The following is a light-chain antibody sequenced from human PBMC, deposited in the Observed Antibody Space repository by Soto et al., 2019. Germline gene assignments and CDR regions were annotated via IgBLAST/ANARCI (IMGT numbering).Light chain of an antibody. CDR2: EVS. V-gene: IGLV2-14*01. CDR3: SSYTRSSTQV. CDR1: SRDVGGYNY. Sequence: QSALTQPASVSGSPGQSITISCTGTSRDVGGYNYVSWYQLHPGKAPKLIISEVSNRPSGVSSRFSGSKSANTASLTISGLRAEDEADYYCSSYTRSSTQVFGTGTKLTVL. J-gene: IGLJ1*01.